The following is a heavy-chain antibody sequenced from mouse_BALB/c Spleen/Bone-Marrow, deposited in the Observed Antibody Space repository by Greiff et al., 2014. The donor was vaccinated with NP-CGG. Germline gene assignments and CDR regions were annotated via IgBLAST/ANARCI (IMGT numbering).Heavy chain of an antibody. J-gene: IGHJ3*01. CDR3: TREDDGNYVFPY. Sequence: LQQPGSELVRPGASVRLSCKASGYTFTSHWMHWVKQRPGQGLEWIGNIYPGSGSTNYDEKFKSKATLTVDTSSSTAYMQLSSLTSEDSSVYYCTREDDGNYVFPYWGQGTLVTVSA. V-gene: IGHV1S22*01. CDR1: GYTFTSHW. D-gene: IGHD2-1*01. CDR2: IYPGSGST.